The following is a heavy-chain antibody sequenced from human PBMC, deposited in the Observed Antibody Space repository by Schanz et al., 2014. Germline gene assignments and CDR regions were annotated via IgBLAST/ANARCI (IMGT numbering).Heavy chain of an antibody. D-gene: IGHD2-2*01. CDR3: AKDLLYGAPMPLNHLDY. V-gene: IGHV3-23*04. CDR1: GFTFSDYY. CDR2: LSGSGGST. Sequence: VQLVESGGGLVKPGGSLRLSCAASGFTFSDYYMSWIRQAPGKGLEWVSALSGSGGSTYYADSVKGRFTISRDNSKNTLYLQMNSLRAEDTAVYYCAKDLLYGAPMPLNHLDYWGQGTLXTVSS. J-gene: IGHJ4*02.